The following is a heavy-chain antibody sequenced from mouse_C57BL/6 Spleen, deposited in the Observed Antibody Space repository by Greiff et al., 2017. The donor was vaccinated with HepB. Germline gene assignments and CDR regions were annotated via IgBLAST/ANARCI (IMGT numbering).Heavy chain of an antibody. CDR1: GIDFSRYW. D-gene: IGHD2-4*01. V-gene: IGHV4-1*01. CDR3: ARPDYDGTWIAY. CDR2: NNPDSSTI. J-gene: IGHJ3*01. Sequence: EVKLVESGGGLVQPGGSLKLSCAASGIDFSRYWMSWVRRAPGKGLEWIGENNPDSSTINYAPSLKDKFIISRDNAKNTLYLQMSKVRSEDTALYYCARPDYDGTWIAYWGQGTLVTVSA.